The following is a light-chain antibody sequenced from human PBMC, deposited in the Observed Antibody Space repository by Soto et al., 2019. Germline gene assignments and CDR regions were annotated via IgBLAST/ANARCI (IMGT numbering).Light chain of an antibody. J-gene: IGKJ2*01. V-gene: IGKV1-8*01. CDR2: GAS. CDR3: QQYYSYPLYT. Sequence: AIRMTQSPSSLSASTGDRVTITCRASQDISNYLAWYQQKPGKAPNLLIFGASTSQSGVPSRFSGSGSGTDFTLTISSLQSEDFATYYCQQYYSYPLYTFGQGNKLEIK. CDR1: QDISNY.